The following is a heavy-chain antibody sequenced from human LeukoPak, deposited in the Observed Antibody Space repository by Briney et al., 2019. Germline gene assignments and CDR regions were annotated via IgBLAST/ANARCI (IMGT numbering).Heavy chain of an antibody. V-gene: IGHV3-23*01. J-gene: IGHJ4*02. CDR1: GFTFSSYA. CDR2: ISGSGGST. Sequence: PGGSLRLSCAASGFTFSSYAMSWVRQAPGKGLERVSAISGSGGSTYYADSVKGRFTISRDNSKNTLYLRMNSLRAEDTAVYYCAKDLGGYSYGGFDYWGQGTLVTVSS. CDR3: AKDLGGYSYGGFDY. D-gene: IGHD5-18*01.